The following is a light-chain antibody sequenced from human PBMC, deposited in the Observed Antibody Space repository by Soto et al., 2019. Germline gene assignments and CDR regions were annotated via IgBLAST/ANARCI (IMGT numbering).Light chain of an antibody. V-gene: IGKV3-20*01. CDR2: RAS. Sequence: EIVLTQSSGTLSLSPGERVTLSCRASQSVSSNYLAWYQQKYGQAPRLLIYRASTRATGIPDRFSGSGYGTDFSLIISRLEPEDSAVYYCQQYAASPLTFGGGTKLEIK. J-gene: IGKJ4*01. CDR3: QQYAASPLT. CDR1: QSVSSNY.